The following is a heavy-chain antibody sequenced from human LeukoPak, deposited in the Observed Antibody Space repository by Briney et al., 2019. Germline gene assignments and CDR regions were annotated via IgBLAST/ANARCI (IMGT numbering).Heavy chain of an antibody. V-gene: IGHV3-30*02. J-gene: IGHJ4*02. CDR2: IRYDGSNK. CDR1: GFTFSSYD. CDR3: AKKRGYSGYDLSY. Sequence: GGSLRLSCAASGFTFSSYDMHWVRQAPGKGLEWVTFIRYDGSNKYYADSVKGRFTISRDNSKNTLYLQMNSLRAEDTAVYYCAKKRGYSGYDLSYWGQGTLVTVSS. D-gene: IGHD5-12*01.